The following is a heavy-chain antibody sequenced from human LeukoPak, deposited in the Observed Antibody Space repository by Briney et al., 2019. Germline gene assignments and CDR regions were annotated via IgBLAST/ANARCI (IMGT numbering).Heavy chain of an antibody. CDR3: ARQLGEIEYYYYYMDV. J-gene: IGHJ6*03. CDR1: GFTFSSYE. CDR2: ISGSGSTI. V-gene: IGHV3-48*03. Sequence: PGGSLRLSCAASGFTFSSYEMNWVRQAPGKGLEWVSYISGSGSTIYYADSVKGRFTISRDNAKNSLYLQMNSLRAEDTAVYYCARQLGEIEYYYYYMDVWGKGTTVTVSS. D-gene: IGHD1-1*01.